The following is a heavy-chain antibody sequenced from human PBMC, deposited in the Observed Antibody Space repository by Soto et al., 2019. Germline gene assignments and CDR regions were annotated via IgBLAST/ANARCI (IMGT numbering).Heavy chain of an antibody. V-gene: IGHV3-49*03. Sequence: GGSLRLSCTASGFTFGDYAMSWFRQAPGKGLEWVGFIRSKTYAETTEYAASVKGRFTISRDDSKSIGYLQMNSLKTEDTAVYYCARDQGLLRYGYSDYWGQGTPVTVSS. J-gene: IGHJ4*02. CDR3: ARDQGLLRYGYSDY. CDR2: IRSKTYAETT. D-gene: IGHD3-9*01. CDR1: GFTFGDYA.